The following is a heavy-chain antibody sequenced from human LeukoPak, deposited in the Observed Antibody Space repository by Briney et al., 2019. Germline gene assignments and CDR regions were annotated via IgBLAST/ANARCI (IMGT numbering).Heavy chain of an antibody. V-gene: IGHV1-2*02. D-gene: IGHD3-22*01. Sequence: ASVKVSCKASGYTFTGYYMHWVRQAPGQGLEWMGWINPNSGGTNYAQKFQGRVTMTRDTSTSTAYMELSRLRSDDTAVYYCARVYDSSGYYSGDWFDPWGQGTLVTVSS. CDR1: GYTFTGYY. J-gene: IGHJ5*02. CDR2: INPNSGGT. CDR3: ARVYDSSGYYSGDWFDP.